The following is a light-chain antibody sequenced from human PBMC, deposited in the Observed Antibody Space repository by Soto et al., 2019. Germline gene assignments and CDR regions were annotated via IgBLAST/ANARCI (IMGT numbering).Light chain of an antibody. V-gene: IGLV1-51*01. CDR1: SSNIGYNY. CDR3: GTWDSSLTVYV. Sequence: QSVLTQPPSVSAAPGQKVTISCSGSSSNIGYNYVSWYQQLPGTAPKLLIYDNNARPSGIPDRFSGSRSGTSATLGITGLQTGDEADYYCGTWDSSLTVYVFGTGTKVTVL. J-gene: IGLJ1*01. CDR2: DNN.